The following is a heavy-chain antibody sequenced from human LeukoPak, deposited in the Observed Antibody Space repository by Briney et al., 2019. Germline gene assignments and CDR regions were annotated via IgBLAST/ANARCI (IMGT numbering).Heavy chain of an antibody. Sequence: ASVKDSFMASGYTFTSYYIHGVRQAPGQGLEWMGIINPSDGDTSYAQKFQGRVTMTRDTSTSTVYMEMSSLRSEDTAVYYCARDTGNTGTYVWGNHFDSRGEKILVTVSS. V-gene: IGHV1-46*01. D-gene: IGHD3-16*01. CDR1: GYTFTSYY. CDR3: ARDTGNTGTYVWGNHFDS. J-gene: IGHJ4*02. CDR2: INPSDGDT.